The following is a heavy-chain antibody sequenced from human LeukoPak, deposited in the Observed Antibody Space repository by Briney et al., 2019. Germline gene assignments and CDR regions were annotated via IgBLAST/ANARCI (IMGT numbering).Heavy chain of an antibody. D-gene: IGHD6-19*01. J-gene: IGHJ3*02. CDR1: GYRLTNNW. Sequence: GESLKISCKISGYRLTNNWIGWVRQVPGKGLEWMGIIYPGDSDTRYSPSFQGQVTISADKSISTAYLQWSSLKASDTAMYYCARQIEKQWLVLSNDAFDIWGQGTMVTVSS. CDR3: ARQIEKQWLVLSNDAFDI. V-gene: IGHV5-51*01. CDR2: IYPGDSDT.